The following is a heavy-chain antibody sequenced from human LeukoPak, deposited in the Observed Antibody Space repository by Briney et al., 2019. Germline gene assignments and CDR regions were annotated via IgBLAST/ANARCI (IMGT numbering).Heavy chain of an antibody. J-gene: IGHJ6*02. CDR2: INHSGST. CDR3: ARGMHYDFWSGPTPSMDV. D-gene: IGHD3-3*01. CDR1: GGSFSGYY. V-gene: IGHV4-34*01. Sequence: PSETLSLTCAVYGGSFSGYYWSWIRQPPGKGLEWIGEINHSGSTNYNPSLKSRVTISVDTSKDQFSLKLSSVTAADTAVYYCARGMHYDFWSGPTPSMDVWGQGTAVTVSS.